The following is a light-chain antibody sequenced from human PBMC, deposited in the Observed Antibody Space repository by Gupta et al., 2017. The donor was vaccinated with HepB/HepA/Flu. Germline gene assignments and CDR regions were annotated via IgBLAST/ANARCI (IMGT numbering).Light chain of an antibody. J-gene: IGKJ1*01. CDR3: MQALQTPA. CDR1: QSLLHSNGKTY. Sequence: DIAMTQSPLSLPVTPGEPASISCRSSQSLLHSNGKTYLDWYLQKPGQSPQVLIYLGSNRASGVPDRFSGSGSGTEFTLKISRVEAEDVGVYYCMQALQTPAFGQGTKVEIK. V-gene: IGKV2-28*01. CDR2: LGS.